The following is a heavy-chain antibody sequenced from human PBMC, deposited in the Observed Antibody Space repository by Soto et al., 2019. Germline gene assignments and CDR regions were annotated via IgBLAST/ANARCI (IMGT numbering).Heavy chain of an antibody. CDR1: GYTFTSYA. J-gene: IGHJ4*02. V-gene: IGHV1-3*05. Sequence: QVQLVQSGAEEKKPGASVKVSCKASGYTFTSYAMHWVRQAPGQRLEWMGWINAGNGNTKYSQKFQGRGTITRDTSPVTEYMELSSDRSEDRAVYYFVRYQGLEWQRGGGDHWGQGTLVTVSS. CDR2: INAGNGNT. D-gene: IGHD5-12*01. CDR3: VRYQGLEWQRGGGDH.